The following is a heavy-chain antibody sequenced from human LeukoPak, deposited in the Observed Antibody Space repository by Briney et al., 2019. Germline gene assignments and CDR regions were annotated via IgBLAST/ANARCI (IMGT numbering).Heavy chain of an antibody. D-gene: IGHD2-15*01. CDR1: GFTFSSYE. CDR3: ARACSGGSCYVMYAFDS. V-gene: IGHV3-48*03. Sequence: GGSLRLSCAASGFTFSSYEMNWVRQAPGKGLEWVSSISSSGSTIYYADSVKGRFTISRDNAKISLYLLMNSLIAEDTAVYYCARACSGGSCYVMYAFDSWGQGTMVTVSS. CDR2: ISSSGSTI. J-gene: IGHJ3*02.